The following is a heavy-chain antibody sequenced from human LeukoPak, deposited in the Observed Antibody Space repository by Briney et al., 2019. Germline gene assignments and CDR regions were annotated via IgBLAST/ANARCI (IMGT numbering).Heavy chain of an antibody. V-gene: IGHV4-61*02. CDR3: ARDLILPGGFDP. Sequence: ASETLSLTCTVSGGSISSGSYYWSWIRQPAGKGLEWIGRIYTSGSTNYNPSLKSRVTISVDTSKNQFSLKLSSVTAADTAVYYYARDLILPGGFDPWGQGTLVTVSS. CDR2: IYTSGST. CDR1: GGSISSGSYY. D-gene: IGHD7-27*01. J-gene: IGHJ5*02.